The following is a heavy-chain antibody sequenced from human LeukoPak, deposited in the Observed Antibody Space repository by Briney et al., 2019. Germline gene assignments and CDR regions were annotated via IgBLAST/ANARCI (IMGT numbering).Heavy chain of an antibody. CDR1: GFTFSSYA. CDR2: ISGSGGST. V-gene: IGHV3-23*01. CDR3: AEDFGARHYFDY. J-gene: IGHJ4*02. Sequence: GGSLRLSCAASGFTFSSYAMSWVRQAPGKGLEWVSAISGSGGSTYYADSVKGRFTISRDNSKNTLYLQMNSLRAEDTAVYYCAEDFGARHYFDYWGQGTLVTVSS. D-gene: IGHD3-3*01.